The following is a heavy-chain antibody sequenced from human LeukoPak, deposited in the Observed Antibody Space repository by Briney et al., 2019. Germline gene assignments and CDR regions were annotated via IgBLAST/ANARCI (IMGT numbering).Heavy chain of an antibody. D-gene: IGHD3-22*01. J-gene: IGHJ4*02. CDR1: GFTFTNYN. CDR2: ISSSSSYI. Sequence: GVSLRLSCAASGFTFTNYNMNWVRQAPGKGLEWVSSISSSSSYIYYADSVKGRFTISRDNAKNSLYLQMNSLRAEDTAVYYCARGAHYYYDSSGYSYGDDYWGQGTLVTVSS. CDR3: ARGAHYYYDSSGYSYGDDY. V-gene: IGHV3-21*01.